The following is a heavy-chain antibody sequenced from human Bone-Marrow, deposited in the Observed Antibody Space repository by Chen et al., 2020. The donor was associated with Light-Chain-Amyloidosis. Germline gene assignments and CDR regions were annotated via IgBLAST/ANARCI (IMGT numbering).Heavy chain of an antibody. Sequence: QLQLQESGPGLVKPSETLSLTCTVPGASISTSGYFWDWIRQPPGKGREWIGGTYYSGGTYYNPSLKSRVTISVDTSKNQCALTLSSLTAADTAMYYCASASELLTFYFDDWGQGSLVTVSS. CDR1: GASISTSGYF. D-gene: IGHD1-7*01. CDR2: TYYSGGT. J-gene: IGHJ4*02. CDR3: ASASELLTFYFDD. V-gene: IGHV4-39*01.